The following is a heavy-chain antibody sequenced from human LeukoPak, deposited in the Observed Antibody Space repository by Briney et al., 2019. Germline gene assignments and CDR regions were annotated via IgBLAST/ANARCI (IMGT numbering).Heavy chain of an antibody. CDR2: ISYDGKNK. V-gene: IGHV3-30*04. J-gene: IGHJ4*02. D-gene: IGHD1-1*01. Sequence: GRSLRLSCAASGFTFSSHPMHWVRQTPGKGLEWVAVISYDGKNKYYADSVSGRFTVSRDNTKNTLNLQMNSLRVDDMGVYYCVRVMTTTRNFDYWGPGTLVTVSS. CDR1: GFTFSSHP. CDR3: VRVMTTTRNFDY.